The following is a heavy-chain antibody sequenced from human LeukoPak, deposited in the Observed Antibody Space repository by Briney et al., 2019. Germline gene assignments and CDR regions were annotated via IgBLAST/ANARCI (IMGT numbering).Heavy chain of an antibody. CDR3: ARDYWRSIDH. D-gene: IGHD1-1*01. V-gene: IGHV3-7*01. CDR2: IKEDGSAK. CDR1: GLTLSNYW. J-gene: IGHJ4*02. Sequence: GSLRLSCVVSGLTLSNYWMIWVRQAPGKGLESVAIIKEDGSAKYYLDSVKGRFTISRDNAKNSLYLEMNSLRAEDTAVYYCARDYWRSIDHWGQGTLVTVSS.